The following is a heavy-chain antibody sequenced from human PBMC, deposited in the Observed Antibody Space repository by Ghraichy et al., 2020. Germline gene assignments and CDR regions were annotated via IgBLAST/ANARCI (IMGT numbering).Heavy chain of an antibody. CDR2: ISSSSSTI. Sequence: LTCAASEFIFSTYNMNWVRQAPWRGLEWVSYISSSSSTIHYADSVKGRFPISRDNAKNSLYLQMNSLRAEDTAVYYCARGYGSGINWLDPWGQGTLVTVSS. CDR3: ARGYGSGINWLDP. V-gene: IGHV3-48*01. D-gene: IGHD3-10*01. J-gene: IGHJ5*02. CDR1: EFIFSTYN.